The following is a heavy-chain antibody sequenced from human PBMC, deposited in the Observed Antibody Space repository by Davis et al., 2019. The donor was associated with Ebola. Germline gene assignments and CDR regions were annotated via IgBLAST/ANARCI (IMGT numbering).Heavy chain of an antibody. CDR3: ARDGIQLWLRGGFDY. D-gene: IGHD5-18*01. V-gene: IGHV3-7*01. CDR2: IKQDGSEK. J-gene: IGHJ4*02. Sequence: PGGSLRLSCAASGFTFSSYAMSWVRQAPGKGLEWVANIKQDGSEKYYVDSVKGRFTISRDNAKNSLYLQMNSLRAEDTAVYYCARDGIQLWLRGGFDYWGQGTLVTVSS. CDR1: GFTFSSYA.